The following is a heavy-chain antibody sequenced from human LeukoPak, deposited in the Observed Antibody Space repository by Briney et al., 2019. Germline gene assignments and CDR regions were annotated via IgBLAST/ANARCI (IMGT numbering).Heavy chain of an antibody. V-gene: IGHV4-59*01. CDR3: ARDGDYYDSSGYCFDY. D-gene: IGHD3-22*01. Sequence: SETLSLTCTVSGGSISSYYWSWIRQPPGKGLEWIGYIYYSGSTNYNPSPKSRVTISVDTSKNQFSLKLSSVTAADTAVYYCARDGDYYDSSGYCFDYWGQGTLVTVSS. CDR2: IYYSGST. CDR1: GGSISSYY. J-gene: IGHJ4*02.